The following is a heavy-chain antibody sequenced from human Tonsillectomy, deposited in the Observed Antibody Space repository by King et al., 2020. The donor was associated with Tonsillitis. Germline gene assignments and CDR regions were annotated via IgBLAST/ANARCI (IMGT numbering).Heavy chain of an antibody. D-gene: IGHD3-22*01. Sequence: VQLVESGGGVAQPGRSLRLSCAASGFTFNNYDMHWVRQAPGKGLEWVAVISYDESNKYYADSVKGRFTISRDNSKNTLYLQMNSLSAEDTAVYYCAKDLGDFYDSSGYFDYWGRGTLVTVSS. J-gene: IGHJ4*02. CDR3: AKDLGDFYDSSGYFDY. CDR1: GFTFNNYD. V-gene: IGHV3-30*18. CDR2: ISYDESNK.